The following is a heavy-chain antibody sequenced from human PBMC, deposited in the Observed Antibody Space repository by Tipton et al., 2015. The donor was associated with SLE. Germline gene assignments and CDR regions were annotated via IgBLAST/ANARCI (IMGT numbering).Heavy chain of an antibody. CDR2: ISAYNGNT. D-gene: IGHD3-3*01. CDR1: GYTFIRYG. J-gene: IGHJ4*02. CDR3: ARPPYDFWSGYPPYYFDY. V-gene: IGHV1-18*01. Sequence: QSGAEVKKPGASVKVSCKASGYTFIRYGISWVRQAPGQGLEWMGWISAYNGNTNYAGKLQGRVTMTTETSTSTAYMELRSLRSDDTAVYYCARPPYDFWSGYPPYYFDYWGQGTLVTVSS.